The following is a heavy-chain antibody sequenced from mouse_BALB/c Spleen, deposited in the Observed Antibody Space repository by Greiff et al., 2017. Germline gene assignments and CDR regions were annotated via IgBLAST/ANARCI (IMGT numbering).Heavy chain of an antibody. D-gene: IGHD1-1*01. CDR3: ARNYYGSTFFDY. J-gene: IGHJ2*01. CDR2: IDPENGDT. V-gene: IGHV14-4*02. Sequence: EVQLQQSGAELVRSGASVKLSCTASGFNIKDYYMHWVKQRPEQGLEWIGWIDPENGDTEYAPKFQGKATMTADTSSNTAYLQLSSLTSEDTAVYYCARNYYGSTFFDYWGQGTTLTVSS. CDR1: GFNIKDYY.